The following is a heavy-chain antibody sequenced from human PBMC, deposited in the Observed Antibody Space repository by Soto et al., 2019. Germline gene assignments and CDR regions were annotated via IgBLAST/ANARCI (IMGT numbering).Heavy chain of an antibody. CDR3: ARGPYYYDSSGYSGFDY. CDR2: IYTSGST. D-gene: IGHD3-22*01. V-gene: IGHV4-4*07. Sequence: LSLTCTFSGGSISIYYWSWIRHPSVKGLEWIGRIYTSGSTNYNPSLKSRVTMSVDTSKYQFSLRLSSVTAADTAVYYCARGPYYYDSSGYSGFDYWGQGTLVTVSS. CDR1: GGSISIYY. J-gene: IGHJ4*02.